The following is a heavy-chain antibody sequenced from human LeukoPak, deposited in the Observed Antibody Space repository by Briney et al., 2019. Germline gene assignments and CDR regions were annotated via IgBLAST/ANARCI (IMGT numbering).Heavy chain of an antibody. J-gene: IGHJ4*02. CDR1: GASVGSSSHY. Sequence: SETLSLTCTVSGASVGSSSHYWGWIRQPPGKGLEWIGSIFSSGSTSYNPSLKSRVTISVDTSKNQFSLKLNSVTAADTAVYYCARQSTFYFDYWGQGTLVTVSS. CDR2: IFSSGST. CDR3: ARQSTFYFDY. D-gene: IGHD3-16*01. V-gene: IGHV4-39*01.